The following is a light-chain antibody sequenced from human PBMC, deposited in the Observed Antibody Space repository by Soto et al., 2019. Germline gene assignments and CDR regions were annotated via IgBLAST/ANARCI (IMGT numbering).Light chain of an antibody. V-gene: IGKV3-11*01. J-gene: IGKJ2*01. Sequence: ELVLTQSPATLSLSPGERATLSCRASQSVSSYLAWYQRKPGQAPRLLIYDASNRATGIPARFSGSGSGTDFTLTISSLEPEDFAVYYCQQRSHWPPAFGQVTKLEIK. CDR1: QSVSSY. CDR3: QQRSHWPPA. CDR2: DAS.